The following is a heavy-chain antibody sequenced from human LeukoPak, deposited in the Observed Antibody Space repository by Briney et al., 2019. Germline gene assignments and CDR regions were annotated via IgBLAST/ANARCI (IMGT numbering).Heavy chain of an antibody. CDR3: AHRLPQNPAYYFDY. CDR2: IYWNDDK. D-gene: IGHD1-14*01. Sequence: SGPTLVKPTQTLTLTCTFSGFSLSTSGVGVGWIRQPPGKALEWLALIYWNDDKRYSPSLKSRLTITKDTSKSQVVLTMTNMDPVDTATYYCAHRLPQNPAYYFDYWGQGTLATVSS. V-gene: IGHV2-5*01. J-gene: IGHJ4*02. CDR1: GFSLSTSGVG.